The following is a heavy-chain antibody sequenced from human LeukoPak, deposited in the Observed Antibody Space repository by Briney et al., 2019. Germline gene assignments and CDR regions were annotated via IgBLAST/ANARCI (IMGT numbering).Heavy chain of an antibody. V-gene: IGHV4-59*01. CDR3: AAYDSSGYAFHY. CDR1: GGSISSYY. J-gene: IGHJ4*02. D-gene: IGHD3-22*01. Sequence: SETLPLTCTASGGSISSYYWSWIRQPPGKGLEWIGYMFYSGSTNYNPSLKSRVTISVDTSKNQFSLRLTSVTAADTAVYYCAAYDSSGYAFHYWGQGTLVTASS. CDR2: MFYSGST.